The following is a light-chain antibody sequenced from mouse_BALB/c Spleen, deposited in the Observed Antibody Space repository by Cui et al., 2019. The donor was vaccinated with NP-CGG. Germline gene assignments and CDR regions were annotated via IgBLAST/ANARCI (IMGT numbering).Light chain of an antibody. CDR3: ALWYSNHWV. V-gene: IGLV1*01. CDR1: TGAVTTSNY. J-gene: IGLJ1*01. Sequence: VVTQGPALTTSPGETVTLTCRSSTGAVTTSNYANWVQEKPDHLFTGLIGGTNNRAPGVPARFSGSLIGDKAALTITGAQTEDEAIYFCALWYSNHWVFGGGTKLTVL. CDR2: GTN.